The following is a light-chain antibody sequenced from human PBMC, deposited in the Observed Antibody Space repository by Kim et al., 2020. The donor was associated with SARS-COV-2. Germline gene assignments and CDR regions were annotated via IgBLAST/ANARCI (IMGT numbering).Light chain of an antibody. V-gene: IGKV1-39*01. CDR3: QESFSTPPYT. CDR2: GTS. J-gene: IGKJ2*01. Sequence: QLTQSPSSLSASVGDRVTITCRASQSISRYLNWYRQKPGKAPELLVYGTSALHTGVSSRFSGSGSGTEFTLTISSLQPEDFATYYCQESFSTPPYTFGPGTKLEIK. CDR1: QSISRY.